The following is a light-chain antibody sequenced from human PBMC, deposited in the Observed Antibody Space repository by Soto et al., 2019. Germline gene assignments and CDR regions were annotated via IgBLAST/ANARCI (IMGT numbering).Light chain of an antibody. J-gene: IGLJ1*01. CDR1: SSDVGSYNL. CDR2: GGT. CDR3: CSYAGISTYYV. V-gene: IGLV2-23*01. Sequence: QSALTQPASVSGSPGQSITISCTGTSSDVGSYNLVSWYQQHPGEAPKLMIYGGTKRPSGVSNRFSGSKSGNTASLTISGLQSEDDADYHSCSYAGISTYYVFGTGTKLTVL.